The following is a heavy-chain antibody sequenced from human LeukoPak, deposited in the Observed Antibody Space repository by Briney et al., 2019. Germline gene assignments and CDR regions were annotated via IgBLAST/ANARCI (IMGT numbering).Heavy chain of an antibody. V-gene: IGHV3-30*18. CDR1: GFTFSSYG. CDR2: ISYDGSNK. CDR3: AKEGLNYYGSGSCPDY. Sequence: GGSLRLSCAASGFTFSSYGMHWVRQAPGKGLEWVAVISYDGSNKYYADSVKGRFTISSDSSKNTLYLQMNSLRAEDTAVHYCAKEGLNYYGSGSCPDYGGQGTLVTVSS. J-gene: IGHJ4*02. D-gene: IGHD3-10*01.